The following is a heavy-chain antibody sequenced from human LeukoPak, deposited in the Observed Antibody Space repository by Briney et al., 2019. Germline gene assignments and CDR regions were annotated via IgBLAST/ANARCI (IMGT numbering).Heavy chain of an antibody. V-gene: IGHV4-31*03. J-gene: IGHJ4*02. Sequence: SETLSLTCTVSGGSISSGGYYWSWIRQHPGKGLEWIGYIYYSGSTYYSPSLKSRVTISVDTSKNQFSLKLSSMTAADTAVYYCARGGVAARLDYWGQGTLVTVSS. CDR2: IYYSGST. CDR1: GGSISSGGYY. CDR3: ARGGVAARLDY. D-gene: IGHD6-6*01.